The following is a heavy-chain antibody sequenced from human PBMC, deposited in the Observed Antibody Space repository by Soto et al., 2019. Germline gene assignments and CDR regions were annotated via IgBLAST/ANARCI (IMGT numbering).Heavy chain of an antibody. CDR2: ISSSSSTI. Sequence: GGSLRLSCAASGFTFSSYSMNWVRQAPGKGLEWVSYISSSSSTIYYADSVKGRFTISRDNAKNSLYLQMNSLRAEDTAVYYCARDRSGYDSYYFDYWGQGTLVTVSS. V-gene: IGHV3-48*01. CDR3: ARDRSGYDSYYFDY. D-gene: IGHD5-12*01. J-gene: IGHJ4*02. CDR1: GFTFSSYS.